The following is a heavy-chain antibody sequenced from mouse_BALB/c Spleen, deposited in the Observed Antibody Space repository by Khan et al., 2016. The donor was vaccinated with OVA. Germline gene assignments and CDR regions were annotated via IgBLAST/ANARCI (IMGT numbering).Heavy chain of an antibody. CDR3: GTTYFYGYYFDY. V-gene: IGHV5-17*02. D-gene: IGHD1-1*01. J-gene: IGHJ2*01. Sequence: EVQLVESGGGLVQPGGSRKLSCAASGFTFSTYGMHWVRQAPEKGLEWVAYISGDSSTVYYADTVKGRFTISRDNPTNTLFLQMTSLMSDDTARYYCGTTYFYGYYFDYWGPGTTLTVSS. CDR1: GFTFSTYG. CDR2: ISGDSSTV.